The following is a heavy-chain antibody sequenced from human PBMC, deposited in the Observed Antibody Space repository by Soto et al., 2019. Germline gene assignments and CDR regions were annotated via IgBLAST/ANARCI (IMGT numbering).Heavy chain of an antibody. CDR1: GFTFSSYG. CDR2: IWYDGSNK. D-gene: IGHD2-2*01. CDR3: ARDRDIVLVPAEATTLRNAFDI. J-gene: IGHJ3*02. V-gene: IGHV3-33*01. Sequence: PGGSLRLSCAASGFTFSSYGMHWVRQAPGKGLEWVAVIWYDGSNKYYADSVKGRFTISRDNSKNTLYLQMNSLRAEDTAVYYCARDRDIVLVPAEATTLRNAFDIWGQGTMVTVSS.